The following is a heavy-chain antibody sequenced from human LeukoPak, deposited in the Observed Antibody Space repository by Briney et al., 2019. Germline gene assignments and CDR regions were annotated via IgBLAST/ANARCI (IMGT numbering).Heavy chain of an antibody. CDR3: ARVGRIVGTFDY. CDR1: GFTFSSYA. V-gene: IGHV3-48*03. CDR2: ISSSGSTI. Sequence: GGSLRLSCAASGFTFSSYAMSWVRQAPGKGLEWVSYISSSGSTIYYADSVKGRFTISRDNAKNSLYLQMNSLRAEDTAVYYCARVGRIVGTFDYWGQGTLVTVSS. J-gene: IGHJ4*02. D-gene: IGHD3-22*01.